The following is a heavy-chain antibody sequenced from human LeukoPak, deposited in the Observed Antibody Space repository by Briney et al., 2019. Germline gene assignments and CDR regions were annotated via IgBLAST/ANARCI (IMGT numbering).Heavy chain of an antibody. CDR2: ISTSGII. CDR3: ARDDPNWDPSSYYFDS. Sequence: GGSLRLSCAASGFTISNYNMDWVRQAPGKGLEWISYISTSGIIYYADSVRGRFTISRDNAKNSLYLQMNSLRDEGTAVYYCARDDPNWDPSSYYFDSWGQGVLVTVSS. CDR1: GFTISNYN. D-gene: IGHD3-10*01. V-gene: IGHV3-48*02. J-gene: IGHJ4*02.